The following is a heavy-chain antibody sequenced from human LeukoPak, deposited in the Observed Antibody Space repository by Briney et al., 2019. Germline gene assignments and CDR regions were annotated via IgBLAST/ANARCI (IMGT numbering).Heavy chain of an antibody. Sequence: PGGSLRLSCAASGFTFSSYAMSWVRQTPGKGVEWVSAISGSGGSTYYADSVKGRFTISRDNSRSTLFLQMNSLRAEDTAIYYCAKPWGYFDWLPGPDYWGQGTLVTVSS. CDR1: GFTFSSYA. J-gene: IGHJ4*02. D-gene: IGHD3-9*01. CDR2: ISGSGGST. CDR3: AKPWGYFDWLPGPDY. V-gene: IGHV3-23*01.